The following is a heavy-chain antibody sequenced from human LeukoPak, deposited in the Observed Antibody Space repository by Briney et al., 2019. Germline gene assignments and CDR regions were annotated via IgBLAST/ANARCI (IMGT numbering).Heavy chain of an antibody. V-gene: IGHV3-49*03. J-gene: IGHJ4*02. CDR1: GFTFGDYA. D-gene: IGHD6-19*01. CDR2: IRSKAYGGTT. CDR3: TCSHSSGWYAAGY. Sequence: GGSLRLSCTASGFTFGDYAMSWFRQAPGKGLEWVGFIRSKAYGGTTEYAASVKGRFTISRDDSKSIAYLQMNSLKTEDTAVYYCTCSHSSGWYAAGYWGQGTLVTVSS.